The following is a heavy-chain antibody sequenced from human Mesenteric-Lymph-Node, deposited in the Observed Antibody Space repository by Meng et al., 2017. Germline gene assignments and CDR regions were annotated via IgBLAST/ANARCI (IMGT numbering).Heavy chain of an antibody. J-gene: IGHJ5*02. CDR1: GYTFTSYY. D-gene: IGHD3-3*01. CDR3: ARDCPSYYDFWSGYYKYNWFDP. Sequence: ASVKVSCKASGYTFTSYYMHWVRQAPGQGLEWMGIINPSGGSTSYAQKFQGRVTMTRDTSTSTVYMELSSLRSDDTAVYYCARDCPSYYDFWSGYYKYNWFDPWGQGTLVTVSS. V-gene: IGHV1-46*01. CDR2: INPSGGST.